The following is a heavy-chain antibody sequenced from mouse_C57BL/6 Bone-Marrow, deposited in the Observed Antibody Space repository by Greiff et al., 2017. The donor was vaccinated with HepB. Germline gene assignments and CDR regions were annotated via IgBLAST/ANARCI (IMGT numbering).Heavy chain of an antibody. Sequence: EVQLVESGGDLVKPGGSLKLSCAASGFTFSSYGMSWVRQTPDKRLEWVATLSSGGSYTYYPDSVKGRFTISRDNAKNTLYLQMSSLKSEDTAMYYCARHLYPAWFADCGQGTLVTVSA. J-gene: IGHJ3*01. CDR3: ARHLYPAWFAD. V-gene: IGHV5-6*01. CDR1: GFTFSSYG. CDR2: LSSGGSYT.